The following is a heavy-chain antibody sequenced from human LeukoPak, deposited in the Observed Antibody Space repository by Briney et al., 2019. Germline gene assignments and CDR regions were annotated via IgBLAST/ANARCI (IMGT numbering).Heavy chain of an antibody. V-gene: IGHV4-30-2*01. D-gene: IGHD6-13*01. CDR1: GGSISSGGYS. CDR3: AREEAGYSSSWYFGRSRAFDI. CDR2: IYHSGST. Sequence: SQTLSLTCAVSGGSISSGGYSWSWIRQPPGKGLEWIGYIYHSGSTYYNPSLKSRVTISVDRSKNQFSLKLSSVTAADTAVYYCAREEAGYSSSWYFGRSRAFDIWGQGTMVTVSS. J-gene: IGHJ3*02.